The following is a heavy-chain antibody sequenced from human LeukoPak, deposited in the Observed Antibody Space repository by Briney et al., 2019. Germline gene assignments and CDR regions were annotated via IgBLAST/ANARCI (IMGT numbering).Heavy chain of an antibody. D-gene: IGHD3-16*02. CDR2: INPNSGGT. Sequence: ASVTVSCKASGYTITGYYIHWVRQAPGQGLEWMGWINPNSGGTNYAQKSQGRVTMTRDTSISTAYMELSRLRSDDTAVYYCARSRFMITFGGVIVMDWFDPWGQGTLVTVSS. CDR3: ARSRFMITFGGVIVMDWFDP. V-gene: IGHV1-2*02. CDR1: GYTITGYY. J-gene: IGHJ5*02.